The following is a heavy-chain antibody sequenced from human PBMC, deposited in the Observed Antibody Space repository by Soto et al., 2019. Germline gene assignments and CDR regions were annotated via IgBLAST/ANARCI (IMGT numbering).Heavy chain of an antibody. D-gene: IGHD6-13*01. CDR2: INPNSGGT. J-gene: IGHJ6*02. CDR3: ARDHSSSAYYYYGMDV. V-gene: IGHV1-2*04. CDR1: GYTFTGYY. Sequence: ASVKVSCKASGYTFTGYYMHWVRQAPGQGLEWMGWINPNSGGTNYAQKFQGWVTMTRDTSISTAYMELSRLRSDDTAVYYCARDHSSSAYYYYGMDVWGQGTTVTVS.